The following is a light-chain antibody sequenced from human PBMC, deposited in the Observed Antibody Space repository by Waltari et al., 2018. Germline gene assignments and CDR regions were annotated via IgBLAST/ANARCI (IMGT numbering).Light chain of an antibody. J-gene: IGLJ2*01. V-gene: IGLV2-14*03. CDR2: DVS. Sequence: QSALTQPASVSGSPGQSITISCTGTSSDVGGYNYVSWYQQHPGKAPKLMIYDVSHRTSGVSNRFAGSNSGNTASLTISGIQAEDEADYYCSSYTSSSSVVFGGGTKLTVL. CDR1: SSDVGGYNY. CDR3: SSYTSSSSVV.